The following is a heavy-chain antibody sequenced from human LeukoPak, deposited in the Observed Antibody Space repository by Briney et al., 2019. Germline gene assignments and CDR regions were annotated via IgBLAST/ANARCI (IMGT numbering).Heavy chain of an antibody. D-gene: IGHD6-13*01. J-gene: IGHJ3*02. Sequence: SETLSLTCTVSGGSISSYYWSWIRQPPGKGLEWGGYIYYSGSTNYNPSLKSRVTISIDTSKNQFSLKLSSVTAADTAVYYCARATGPYSSSWYVPDAFAMWGQGTMVTVSS. CDR1: GGSISSYY. V-gene: IGHV4-59*01. CDR2: IYYSGST. CDR3: ARATGPYSSSWYVPDAFAM.